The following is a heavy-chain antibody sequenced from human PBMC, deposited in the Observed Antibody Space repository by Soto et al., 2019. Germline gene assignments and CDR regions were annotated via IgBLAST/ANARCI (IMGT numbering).Heavy chain of an antibody. Sequence: SETLSLTCAVYGGSFSGYYWSWIRQPPGKGLEWIGEINHSGSTDYNPSLKSRVTISVDTSKNRFSLKLRSVTAADTAVYYCARGPLGITIFGVVMSGDWFDPWGQGTLVTVSS. CDR2: INHSGST. V-gene: IGHV4-34*01. J-gene: IGHJ5*02. CDR1: GGSFSGYY. D-gene: IGHD3-3*01. CDR3: ARGPLGITIFGVVMSGDWFDP.